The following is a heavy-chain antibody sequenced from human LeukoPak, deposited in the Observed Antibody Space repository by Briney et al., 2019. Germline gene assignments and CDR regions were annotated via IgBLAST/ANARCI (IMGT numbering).Heavy chain of an antibody. V-gene: IGHV3-23*01. Sequence: GGSLRLSCAASGFTVSNYAMTWVRQAPGKGLEWVSAISAGGVDTFYADSMRGRFTISRDNSKSTLYLQMNSLRAEDTAVYYCAAKEGLTGYLSGSFEYWGQGTLVTVSS. J-gene: IGHJ4*02. CDR1: GFTVSNYA. CDR3: AAKEGLTGYLSGSFEY. CDR2: ISAGGVDT. D-gene: IGHD3-9*01.